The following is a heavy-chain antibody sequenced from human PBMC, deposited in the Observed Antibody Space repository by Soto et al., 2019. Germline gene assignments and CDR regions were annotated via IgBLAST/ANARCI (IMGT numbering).Heavy chain of an antibody. D-gene: IGHD5-18*01. V-gene: IGHV4-30-4*01. CDR2: ISYSGTT. J-gene: IGHJ5*02. Sequence: QVQLQESGPGLVKPSQTLSLTCTVSGDSISSINNYWSWIRQPPGEGLEWIGFISYSGTTSYCPSLKSRVAISLDTSKNQFSLSLNFVTAADTAVYYCARGRGYSYGLDPWGQGSLVTVSS. CDR1: GDSISSINNY. CDR3: ARGRGYSYGLDP.